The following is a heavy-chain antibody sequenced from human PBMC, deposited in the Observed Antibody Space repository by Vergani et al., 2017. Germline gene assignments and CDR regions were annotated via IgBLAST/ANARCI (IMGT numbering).Heavy chain of an antibody. D-gene: IGHD6-13*01. CDR2: IIPILGXA. V-gene: IGHV1-69*04. J-gene: IGHJ6*02. Sequence: QVQLVQSGAEVKKPGSSVKVSCKASGGTFSSYAISWVRQAPGQGLEWMGRIIPILGXANYAQKFQGRVPITADKSTSTAYMELSSLRSEDTAVYYCARDLAAADPMGGYYYYYGMDVWGQGTTVTVSS. CDR1: GGTFSSYA. CDR3: ARDLAAADPMGGYYYYYGMDV.